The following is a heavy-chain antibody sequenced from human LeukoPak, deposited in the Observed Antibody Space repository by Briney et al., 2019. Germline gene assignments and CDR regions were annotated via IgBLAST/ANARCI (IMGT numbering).Heavy chain of an antibody. CDR2: INADGTTT. Sequence: GGSLRLSCAASGFTFGNSWVHWVRQAPGKGLVWVSLINADGTTTTYADSVKGRFTISRDNARNTVSLQMNSLRAEDTAVYYCARAASSYGDYRYYGMDVWGQGTTVTVSS. V-gene: IGHV3-74*01. D-gene: IGHD4-17*01. J-gene: IGHJ6*02. CDR3: ARAASSYGDYRYYGMDV. CDR1: GFTFGNSW.